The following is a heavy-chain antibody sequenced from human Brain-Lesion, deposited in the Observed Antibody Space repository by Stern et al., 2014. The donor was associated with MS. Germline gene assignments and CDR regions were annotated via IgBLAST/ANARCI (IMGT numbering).Heavy chain of an antibody. CDR1: GFTFSSPW. J-gene: IGHJ4*02. CDR2: IKSKTDGGTT. D-gene: IGHD4-23*01. Sequence: VQLVESGGGLVKPGGSLRLSCAASGFTFSSPWMSWVRQAPGKGLEWVGRIKSKTDGGTTDYAAPVKGRFTISRDDSKNTLYLQMNSQKTEDTAVYYCTTAGGGGHLIDYWGQGTLVTVSS. CDR3: TTAGGGGHLIDY. V-gene: IGHV3-15*01.